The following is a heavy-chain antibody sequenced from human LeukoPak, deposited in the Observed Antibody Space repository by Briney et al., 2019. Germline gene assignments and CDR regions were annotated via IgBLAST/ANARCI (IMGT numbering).Heavy chain of an antibody. J-gene: IGHJ4*02. CDR1: GFSFSSYA. V-gene: IGHV3-33*08. CDR2: IWYDGSNK. Sequence: GGSLRLSCAASGFSFSSYAMSWVRQAPGKGLEGVAVIWYDGSNKYYADSVKGRFTISRDNSKNTLYLQMNSLRAEDTAVYYCARAASLWNPESIDYWGQGTLVTVSS. D-gene: IGHD1-1*01. CDR3: ARAASLWNPESIDY.